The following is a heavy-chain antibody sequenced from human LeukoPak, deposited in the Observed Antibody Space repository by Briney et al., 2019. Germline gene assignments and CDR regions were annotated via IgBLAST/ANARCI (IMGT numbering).Heavy chain of an antibody. V-gene: IGHV3-74*01. Sequence: GGSLRLSCVASAFTFSSYWMNWVRQAPGKGLVWVSRINSDGSSTSYADSVKGRFTISRDNAKNTLYLQMNSLRAEDTAVYYCARDYTMVRGVIDYWGQGISVTVSS. D-gene: IGHD3-10*01. CDR1: AFTFSSYW. CDR3: ARDYTMVRGVIDY. J-gene: IGHJ4*02. CDR2: INSDGSST.